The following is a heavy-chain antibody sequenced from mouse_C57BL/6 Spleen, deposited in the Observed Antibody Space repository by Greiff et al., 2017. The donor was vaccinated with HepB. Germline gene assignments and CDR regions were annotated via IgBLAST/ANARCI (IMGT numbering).Heavy chain of an antibody. Sequence: EVMLVESGGDLVKPGGSLKLSCAASGFTFSSYGMSWVRQTPDKRLEWVATISSGGSYTYYPDSVKGRFTISRDNAKNTLYLQMSSLKPEDTAMYYCARHAVKGTWFAYWGQGTLVTVSA. V-gene: IGHV5-6*01. CDR2: ISSGGSYT. D-gene: IGHD1-3*01. J-gene: IGHJ3*01. CDR1: GFTFSSYG. CDR3: ARHAVKGTWFAY.